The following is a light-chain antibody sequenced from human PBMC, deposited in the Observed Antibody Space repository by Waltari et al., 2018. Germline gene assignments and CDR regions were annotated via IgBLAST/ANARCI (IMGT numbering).Light chain of an antibody. CDR1: NSDVGGYNY. CDR3: NSYRNINTYV. Sequence: QSALTQPAFVSGSPGQSITIFCIGTNSDVGGYNYVSWYQQHPGKAPKLMIYDVTKRPSGVSIRFSGSTSGNTASLTISGRQAEDEADYYCNSYRNINTYVFGTGTKVTVL. V-gene: IGLV2-14*01. CDR2: DVT. J-gene: IGLJ1*01.